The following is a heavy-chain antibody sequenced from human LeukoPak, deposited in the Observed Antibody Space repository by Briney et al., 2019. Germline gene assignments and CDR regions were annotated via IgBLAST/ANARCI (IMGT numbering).Heavy chain of an antibody. V-gene: IGHV1-8*01. Sequence: ASVKVSCKTSGYTFTGYDINWVRQAPGQGLEWMGWMKSNSGDTHFAQKFQGRVTMTRNTSISTAFMELSSLRSEDTAVYYCARGEYSSSWYPFDNWGQGSLVTVFS. CDR3: ARGEYSSSWYPFDN. CDR1: GYTFTGYD. J-gene: IGHJ4*02. CDR2: MKSNSGDT. D-gene: IGHD6-13*01.